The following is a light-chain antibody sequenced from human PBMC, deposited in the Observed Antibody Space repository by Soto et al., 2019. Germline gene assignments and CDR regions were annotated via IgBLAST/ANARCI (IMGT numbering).Light chain of an antibody. V-gene: IGKV3-15*01. CDR1: QSVSSN. Sequence: EIVMTQSPATLSVSPGERATLSCRASQSVSSNLAWYQQKPGQAPRLLIYGASTRATGIPARFSGSGSGTEFPHTLTTPPSEDFAVYYCQPYNNWPPITLGQGTRLQI. J-gene: IGKJ5*01. CDR3: QPYNNWPPIT. CDR2: GAS.